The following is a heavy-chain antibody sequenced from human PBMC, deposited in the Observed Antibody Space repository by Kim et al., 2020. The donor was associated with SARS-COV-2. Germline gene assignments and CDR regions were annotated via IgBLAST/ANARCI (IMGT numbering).Heavy chain of an antibody. J-gene: IGHJ4*02. D-gene: IGHD1-26*01. CDR3: ARLGGSYYELVDY. CDR2: IYNSGNT. CDR1: GVSFSSDGYY. V-gene: IGHV4-39*01. Sequence: SETLSLTCSVSGVSFSSDGYYWGWIRQPPGKGLEWIGHIYNSGNTYYNPSLKSRLTISIDSSKNQFSLRLTSVRAADTAVYYCARLGGSYYELVDYWGQG.